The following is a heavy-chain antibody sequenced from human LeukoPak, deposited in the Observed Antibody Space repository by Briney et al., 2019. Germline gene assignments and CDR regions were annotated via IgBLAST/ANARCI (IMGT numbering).Heavy chain of an antibody. D-gene: IGHD3-22*01. J-gene: IGHJ4*02. CDR2: INPNSGGT. V-gene: IGHV1-2*02. Sequence: GASVKVSCKASGYTFTGYYMHWVRQAPGQGLEWMGWINPNSGGTNYAQKFQGRVTMTRDTSISTAYMELSRLRSDDTAVYYCVRGDYYDSSGYMGYWGQGTLVTVSS. CDR1: GYTFTGYY. CDR3: VRGDYYDSSGYMGY.